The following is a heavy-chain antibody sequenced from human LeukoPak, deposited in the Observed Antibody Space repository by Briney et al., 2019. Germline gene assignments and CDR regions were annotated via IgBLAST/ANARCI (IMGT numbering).Heavy chain of an antibody. CDR1: GGSFSGYY. CDR2: INHSGST. J-gene: IGHJ5*02. D-gene: IGHD4-17*01. V-gene: IGHV4-34*01. CDR3: ARLPPRTTVTTSGRYNWFDP. Sequence: PPETLSLTCAVSGGSFSGYYSSWIRPPPRKGLEWIGEINHSGSTNYNTSLKSRVTISVDTSKNQCSQKLSSVTAADTAVYYCARLPPRTTVTTSGRYNWFDPWGQGTLVTVSS.